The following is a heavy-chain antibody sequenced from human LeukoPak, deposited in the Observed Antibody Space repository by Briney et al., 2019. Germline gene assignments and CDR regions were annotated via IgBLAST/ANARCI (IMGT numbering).Heavy chain of an antibody. V-gene: IGHV4-39*02. D-gene: IGHD5-24*01. CDR1: GASITSPDYY. J-gene: IGHJ4*02. CDR2: VLFTGDT. Sequence: SETLSLTCTVSGASITSPDYYWGWIRQPPGKGLEWIGSVLFTGDTYYTPSLKSRVTISIHTSNKQFSLKLSSVTAADTAVYYCAREGRDGYRWNDYWGQGTLVTVSS. CDR3: AREGRDGYRWNDY.